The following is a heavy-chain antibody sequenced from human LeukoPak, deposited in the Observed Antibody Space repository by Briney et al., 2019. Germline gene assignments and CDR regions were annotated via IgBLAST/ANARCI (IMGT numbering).Heavy chain of an antibody. J-gene: IGHJ4*02. Sequence: SETLSLTCAVYGGSFSGYYWSWIRQPPGKGLEWIGEINHSGSTNYNPSLKSRVTISVDTCKNQFSLKLSSVTAADTAVYYCARGPHTGVNYYDSSGYYYWGQGTLVTVSS. D-gene: IGHD3-22*01. V-gene: IGHV4-34*01. CDR1: GGSFSGYY. CDR3: ARGPHTGVNYYDSSGYYY. CDR2: INHSGST.